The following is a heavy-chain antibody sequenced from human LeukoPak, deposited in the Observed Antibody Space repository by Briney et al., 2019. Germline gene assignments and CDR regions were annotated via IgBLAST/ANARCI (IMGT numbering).Heavy chain of an antibody. J-gene: IGHJ4*02. CDR2: IYTSGST. CDR1: GGSISSYY. D-gene: IGHD6-19*01. V-gene: IGHV4-4*07. Sequence: SETLSLTCTVSGGSISSYYWSWIRQPAGKGLEWIGRIYTSGSTNYNPSLKSRVTMSEDASKNQFSLKLSSVTAADTAVYYCASFESSRFDYWGQGTLVTVSS. CDR3: ASFESSRFDY.